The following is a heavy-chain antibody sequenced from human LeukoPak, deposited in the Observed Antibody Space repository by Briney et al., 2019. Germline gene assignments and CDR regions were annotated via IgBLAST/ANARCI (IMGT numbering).Heavy chain of an antibody. CDR3: ARTCGGDCYILDS. V-gene: IGHV1-2*02. CDR2: INPYTGDT. D-gene: IGHD2-21*02. J-gene: IGHJ4*02. CDR1: GYTFSAYY. Sequence: ASVKVSCKASGYTFSAYYMYWVREAPGQGLEWVGWINPYTGDTKYAQNFQGRVTMTRDTSISTVHMEVSRLRSDDTAVYYCARTCGGDCYILDSWGQGTLVTVST.